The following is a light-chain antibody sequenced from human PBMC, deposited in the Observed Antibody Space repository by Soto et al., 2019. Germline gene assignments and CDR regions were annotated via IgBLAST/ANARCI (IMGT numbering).Light chain of an antibody. CDR2: AAS. V-gene: IGKV1-39*01. J-gene: IGKJ2*01. CDR3: QLCYIPPYT. CDR1: QGISVH. Sequence: DIQMTQAPPSLSASVGVTVTITCRASQGISVHFNWYQQKPGKVPKLLIYAASNLHSGVPSRCSSSGSETDFALTISSLQAEDFASYYCQLCYIPPYTFGHGTRLEI.